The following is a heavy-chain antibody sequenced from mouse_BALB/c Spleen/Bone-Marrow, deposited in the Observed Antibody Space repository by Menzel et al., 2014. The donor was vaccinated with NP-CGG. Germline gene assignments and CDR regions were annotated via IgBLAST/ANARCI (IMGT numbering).Heavy chain of an antibody. J-gene: IGHJ4*01. CDR2: INPYNGGS. Sequence: DVQLQESGPELVKPGTSMKISCKASGYSFTGYTMNWVKQTLGKNLEWIGLINPYNGGSSYNQKFKGKATLTVDKSSSSAYMELLSLTSEDSAVYYCARGSMVTCYYAMDYWGQGTSVTVSS. CDR1: GYSFTGYT. V-gene: IGHV1-31*01. D-gene: IGHD2-10*02. CDR3: ARGSMVTCYYAMDY.